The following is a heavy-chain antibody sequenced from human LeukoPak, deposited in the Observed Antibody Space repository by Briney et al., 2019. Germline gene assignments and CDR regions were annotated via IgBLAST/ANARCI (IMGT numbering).Heavy chain of an antibody. J-gene: IGHJ6*04. CDR1: GYTFTKYA. V-gene: IGHV1-3*01. CDR3: ARTAMAPLENYYYGMDV. D-gene: IGHD5-18*01. Sequence: ASVKVSCKASGYTFTKYAIQWVRQAPGQRLEWMGWIDAGNGRTKYSQSFQGRVTITRDTSANIAYMELSSLRSDDTAVYYCARTAMAPLENYYYGMDVWGKGTTVTVSS. CDR2: IDAGNGRT.